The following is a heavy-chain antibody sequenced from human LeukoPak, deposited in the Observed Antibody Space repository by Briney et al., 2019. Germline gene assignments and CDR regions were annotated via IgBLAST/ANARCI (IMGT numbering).Heavy chain of an antibody. J-gene: IGHJ4*02. CDR2: IRYHGSNK. V-gene: IGHV3-30*02. Sequence: GGSLRLSCAASGFTFSSYGMHWVRQAPGKGLEWVAFIRYHGSNKYYADSVKGRFTISRDNSKNTLYLQMNSLRAEDTAVYYCAKDHIFDYWGQGTLVTVSS. CDR1: GFTFSSYG. CDR3: AKDHIFDY.